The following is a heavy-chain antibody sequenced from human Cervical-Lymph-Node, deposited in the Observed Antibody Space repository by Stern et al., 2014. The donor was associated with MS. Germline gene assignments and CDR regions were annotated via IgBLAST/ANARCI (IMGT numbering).Heavy chain of an antibody. Sequence: VQLVESGAEVKKPGASVKVSCQASGFTFTSYYIHWVRQAPGQGIEWMGIINPSGDTTTYAQMLQGRVTMTRDTSTSTVYMELSSLSSDDTAMYYCTKDSGSFSIDYWGQGTLVTVSS. CDR2: INPSGDTT. CDR3: TKDSGSFSIDY. V-gene: IGHV1-46*03. CDR1: GFTFTSYY. D-gene: IGHD1-26*01. J-gene: IGHJ4*02.